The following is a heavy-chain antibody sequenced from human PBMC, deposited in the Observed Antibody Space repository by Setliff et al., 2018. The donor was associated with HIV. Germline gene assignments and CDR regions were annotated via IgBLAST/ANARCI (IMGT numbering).Heavy chain of an antibody. V-gene: IGHV4-31*03. CDR1: GGSISSGGYY. J-gene: IGHJ4*02. CDR2: IYYSGST. D-gene: IGHD1-26*01. Sequence: PSETLSLTCTVSGGSISSGGYYWSWIRQHPGKGLEWIGYIYYSGSTYYNPSLKSRVTISIDTSKNQFSLELSSVTAADTAVYYWARPVEMANREFDYWGQGTLVTVSS. CDR3: ARPVEMANREFDY.